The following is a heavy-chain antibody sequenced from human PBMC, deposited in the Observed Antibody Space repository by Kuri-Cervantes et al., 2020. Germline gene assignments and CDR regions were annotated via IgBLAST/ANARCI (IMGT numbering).Heavy chain of an antibody. CDR2: IYYSGNT. Sequence: SETLSLTCTVSGGSISSYYWSWIRQPPGKGLEWIGYIYYSGNTNYNPSLKSRVTISVDTSKNQFSLKLSSVTAADTAVYYCARTDCSGGSCYFAVFFRWFDPWGQGTLVTVSS. V-gene: IGHV4-59*01. J-gene: IGHJ5*02. CDR1: GGSISSYY. CDR3: ARTDCSGGSCYFAVFFRWFDP. D-gene: IGHD2-15*01.